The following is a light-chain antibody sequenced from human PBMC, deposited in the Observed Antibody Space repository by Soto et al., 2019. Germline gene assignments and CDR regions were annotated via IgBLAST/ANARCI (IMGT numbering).Light chain of an antibody. Sequence: DITFTQSPPFLSASVGDRAPLSCRASQSVSSYLAWYQQKPGQAPRLLIYGASSRATGIPDRFSGSGSGTDFTLTISRLEPEDFAVYYCQQYGSSITFGQGTRLEIK. CDR1: QSVSSY. CDR2: GAS. J-gene: IGKJ5*01. CDR3: QQYGSSIT. V-gene: IGKV3-20*01.